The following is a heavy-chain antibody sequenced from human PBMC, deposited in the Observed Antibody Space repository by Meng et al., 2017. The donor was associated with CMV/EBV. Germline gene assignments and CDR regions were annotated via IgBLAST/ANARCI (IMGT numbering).Heavy chain of an antibody. CDR2: IRYDGSDK. V-gene: IGHV3-30*02. Sequence: GESLKISCAASGFTFSSYGMHWVRQAPGKGLEWVAFIRYDGSDKYYADSVKGRFIISRDNSKNTLYAQMNSLRAEDTALYYCAKDLDGYQWAYYYYGMDVWGQGTTVTVSS. J-gene: IGHJ6*02. CDR3: AKDLDGYQWAYYYYGMDV. CDR1: GFTFSSYG. D-gene: IGHD5-18*01.